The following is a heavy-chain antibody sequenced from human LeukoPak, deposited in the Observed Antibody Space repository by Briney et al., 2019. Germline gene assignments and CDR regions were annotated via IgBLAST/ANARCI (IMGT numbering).Heavy chain of an antibody. CDR2: INHSGGST. Sequence: ASVKVSCKASGYTFTSYYMHWVRQAPGQGLEWMGIINHSGGSTSYAQKFQGRVTMTRDTSTSTVYMELSSLRSEDTAVYYCARAPKIRSTYYDFWSGIDYWGQGTLVTVSS. V-gene: IGHV1-46*03. CDR1: GYTFTSYY. CDR3: ARAPKIRSTYYDFWSGIDY. D-gene: IGHD3-3*01. J-gene: IGHJ4*02.